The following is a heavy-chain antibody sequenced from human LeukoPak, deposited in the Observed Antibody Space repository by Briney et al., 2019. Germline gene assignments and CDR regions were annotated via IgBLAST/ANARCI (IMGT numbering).Heavy chain of an antibody. CDR2: IYYSGNT. D-gene: IGHD4-11*01. CDR1: GGSISSYY. CDR3: ARHRTVTNNFDY. Sequence: SEALSLTCTVSGGSISSYYWSWIRQPPGKGLEWIGYIYYSGNTNYNPSLKSRVTISVDTSKNQISLKLSSVTAADTAVYYCARHRTVTNNFDYWGQGTLVTVSS. J-gene: IGHJ4*02. V-gene: IGHV4-59*08.